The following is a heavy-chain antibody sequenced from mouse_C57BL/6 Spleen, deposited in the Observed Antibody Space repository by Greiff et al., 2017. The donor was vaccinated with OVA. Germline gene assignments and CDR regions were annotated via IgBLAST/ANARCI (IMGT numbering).Heavy chain of an antibody. CDR3: AKAVYYYGSSWFAY. CDR2: IGPSDSYT. J-gene: IGHJ3*01. Sequence: QVQLQQPGAELVKPGASVKLSCKASGYTFTSYWMQWVKQRPGQGLEWIGEIGPSDSYTNYNQKFKGKATFTVDTSSRTAYMQLSSLTSEDSAVYYCAKAVYYYGSSWFAYWGQGTLVTVSA. D-gene: IGHD1-1*01. V-gene: IGHV1-50*01. CDR1: GYTFTSYW.